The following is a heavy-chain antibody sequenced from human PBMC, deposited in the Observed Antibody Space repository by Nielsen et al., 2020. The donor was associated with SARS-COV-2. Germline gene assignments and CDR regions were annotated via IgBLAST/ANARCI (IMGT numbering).Heavy chain of an antibody. V-gene: IGHV3-74*01. Sequence: GESLKISCAASGFTFSSYAMSWVRQAPGKGLVWVSRINSDGSSTSYADSVKGRFTISRDNAKNTLYLQMNSLRAEDTAVYYCARDLPILEWLLLSYGMDVWGQGTTVTVSS. CDR2: INSDGSST. J-gene: IGHJ6*02. CDR3: ARDLPILEWLLLSYGMDV. CDR1: GFTFSSYA. D-gene: IGHD3-3*01.